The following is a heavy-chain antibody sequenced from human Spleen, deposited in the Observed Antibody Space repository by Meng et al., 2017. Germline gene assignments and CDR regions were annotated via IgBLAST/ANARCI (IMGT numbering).Heavy chain of an antibody. CDR2: ISNTGRAT. Sequence: GESLKISCAASGFTFSSYSLTWVRQAPGRGLEWVSAISNTGRATYYADSVKGRFTISRDNSKNTLYLQMNSLRAEDTAVYYCANTWEGTYYYDSSGYHSDAFDIWGQGTMVTVSS. CDR3: ANTWEGTYYYDSSGYHSDAFDI. V-gene: IGHV3-23*01. J-gene: IGHJ3*02. CDR1: GFTFSSYS. D-gene: IGHD3-22*01.